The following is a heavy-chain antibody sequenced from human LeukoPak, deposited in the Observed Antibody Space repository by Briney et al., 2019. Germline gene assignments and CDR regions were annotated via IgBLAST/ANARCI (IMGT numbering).Heavy chain of an antibody. CDR3: ATPLDYYDRSDSHQGGD. CDR2: IKHDGSEK. V-gene: IGHV3-7*03. Sequence: GGSLRLSCAASGFTFSRHWMTWVRQAPGKGLEWVANIKHDGSEKNYVASVKGRFTISRDNAKNSLYLQMNSLRAEDTAVYYCATPLDYYDRSDSHQGGDWGQGTLVTVSS. J-gene: IGHJ4*02. CDR1: GFTFSRHW. D-gene: IGHD3-22*01.